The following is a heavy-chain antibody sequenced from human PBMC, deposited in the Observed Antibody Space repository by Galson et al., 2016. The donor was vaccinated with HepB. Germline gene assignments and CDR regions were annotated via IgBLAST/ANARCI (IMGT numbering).Heavy chain of an antibody. CDR3: ARDRLYYDSRAYYPTFDY. Sequence: ETLSLTCTVSGGSVSSGTYFWSRIRQPPGKGLEWIGYINSSGSTKYNPPPKSPVTISVNTSKNQFPLKLSSVTAADSAVYYCARDRLYYDSRAYYPTFDYWGQGTLVTVSS. D-gene: IGHD3-22*01. J-gene: IGHJ4*02. CDR1: GGSVSSGTYF. CDR2: INSSGST. V-gene: IGHV4-61*01.